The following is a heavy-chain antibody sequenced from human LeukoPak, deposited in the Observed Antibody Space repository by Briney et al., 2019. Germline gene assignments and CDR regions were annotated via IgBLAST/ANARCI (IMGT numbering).Heavy chain of an antibody. CDR1: GGSFSGYY. V-gene: IGHV4-34*01. CDR2: INHSGST. CDR3: ARSRVPTAMSWGY. J-gene: IGHJ4*02. Sequence: SEPLSLTCAVYGGSFSGYYWSWIRQPPGKGLEGIGEINHSGSTNYNPSPKSRVTISVDTSKNQFSLKLRSVTAADTAVYYCARSRVPTAMSWGYWGQGTLVTVSS. D-gene: IGHD2-2*01.